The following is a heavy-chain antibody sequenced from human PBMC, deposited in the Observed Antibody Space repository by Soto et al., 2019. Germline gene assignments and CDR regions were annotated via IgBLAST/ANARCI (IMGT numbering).Heavy chain of an antibody. Sequence: GASVKVSCKASGYSLPTYGVSWVRQAPGQGLDWMGWSSTANGDTNYLHKLRGRVTMTTDTSTRTAYMELRNLRSDDTAVYFCAGGTAAGILSLWGPGTLVTVSS. J-gene: IGHJ4*02. D-gene: IGHD6-13*01. CDR2: SSTANGDT. CDR3: AGGTAAGILSL. CDR1: GYSLPTYG. V-gene: IGHV1-18*04.